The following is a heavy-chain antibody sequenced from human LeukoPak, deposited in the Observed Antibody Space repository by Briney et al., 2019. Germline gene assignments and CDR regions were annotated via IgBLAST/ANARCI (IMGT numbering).Heavy chain of an antibody. Sequence: SETLSLTCTVSGGSISSGSYYWSWIRQPAGKGLEWIGRIYNSGSTNYNPSLKSRVTISVDTSKNQFSLKLSSVTAADTAVYYCARGYDLWSGYLDYWDQGTLVTVSS. D-gene: IGHD3-3*01. CDR1: GGSISSGSYY. J-gene: IGHJ4*02. CDR3: ARGYDLWSGYLDY. CDR2: IYNSGST. V-gene: IGHV4-61*02.